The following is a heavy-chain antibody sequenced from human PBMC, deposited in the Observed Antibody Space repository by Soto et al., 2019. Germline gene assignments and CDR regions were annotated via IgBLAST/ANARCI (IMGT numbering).Heavy chain of an antibody. V-gene: IGHV4-34*01. J-gene: IGHJ4*02. CDR3: ARGTDVGTSCYRY. Sequence: QVQLQQWGAGLLKPSETLSLTCAVYGGSFSGYYWSWIRQPPGKGLEWIGEINHSGSTNYNPSLKSRVTISVDTSKTQFSLKLSSVTAADTAVYYCARGTDVGTSCYRYGGQGTLVTVSS. CDR2: INHSGST. D-gene: IGHD2-2*01. CDR1: GGSFSGYY.